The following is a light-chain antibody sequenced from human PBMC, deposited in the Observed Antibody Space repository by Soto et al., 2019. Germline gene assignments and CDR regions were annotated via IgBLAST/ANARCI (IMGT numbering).Light chain of an antibody. CDR3: QQYGSSPC. CDR2: GAS. J-gene: IGKJ3*01. CDR1: QSVSSSY. V-gene: IGKV3-20*01. Sequence: EIVLTQSPGTLSLSPGERATLSCRASQSVSSSYLAWYQQKPGQAPRLLIYGASSRATGIPDRFSGSGSGTDCTFTVSRLEPEDFGVYYCQQYGSSPCFGPGTKVDIK.